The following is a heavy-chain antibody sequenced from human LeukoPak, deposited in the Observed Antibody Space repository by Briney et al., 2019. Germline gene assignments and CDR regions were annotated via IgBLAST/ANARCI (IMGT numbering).Heavy chain of an antibody. CDR2: ISYDGSNK. D-gene: IGHD3-10*01. Sequence: GGSLRLSCAASGFTFSSYWMHWVRQAPGKGLEWVAVISYDGSNKYYADSVKGRFTISRDNSKNTLYLQMNSLRAEDTAVYYCAKEYDSGGYGANFDYWGQGTLVTVSS. J-gene: IGHJ4*02. CDR1: GFTFSSYW. CDR3: AKEYDSGGYGANFDY. V-gene: IGHV3-30*18.